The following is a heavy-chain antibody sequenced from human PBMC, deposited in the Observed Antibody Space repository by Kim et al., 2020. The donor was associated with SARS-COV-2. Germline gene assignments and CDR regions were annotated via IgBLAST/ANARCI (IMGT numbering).Heavy chain of an antibody. CDR3: ARDRRGYYDSSGVDY. D-gene: IGHD3-22*01. V-gene: IGHV4-39*07. J-gene: IGHJ4*02. Sequence: PSLKGRVTISVETAKNPFSLRLSSVTAADTAVYYCARDRRGYYDSSGVDYWGQGTLVTVSS.